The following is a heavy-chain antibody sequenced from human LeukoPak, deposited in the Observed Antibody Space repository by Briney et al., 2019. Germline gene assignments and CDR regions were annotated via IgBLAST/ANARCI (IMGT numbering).Heavy chain of an antibody. CDR1: AFSFSSYN. CDR2: ITSSSHYI. Sequence: PGGSLRLSCAASAFSFSSYNMNWVRQAPGKGLEWVSSITSSSHYIYYADSVRGRFTISRDNAKNSLYLQMNSLRADDTAVYYYAKVTYDSSGYNDYWGQGTLVTASS. D-gene: IGHD3-22*01. J-gene: IGHJ4*02. CDR3: AKVTYDSSGYNDY. V-gene: IGHV3-21*01.